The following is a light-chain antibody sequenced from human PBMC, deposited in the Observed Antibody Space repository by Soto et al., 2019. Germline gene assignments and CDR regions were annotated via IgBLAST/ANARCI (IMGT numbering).Light chain of an antibody. CDR1: SSDVGGYNY. Sequence: QSALTQPASVSGSPGQSVTISCTATSSDVGGYNYVSWYQQHPGKAPKLMIYEVSNRPSGVSDRFSGSKSGDTASLTISGLQAEDEADYYCSSYTNSSTPVVFGGGTKVTVL. CDR3: SSYTNSSTPVV. J-gene: IGLJ2*01. V-gene: IGLV2-14*01. CDR2: EVS.